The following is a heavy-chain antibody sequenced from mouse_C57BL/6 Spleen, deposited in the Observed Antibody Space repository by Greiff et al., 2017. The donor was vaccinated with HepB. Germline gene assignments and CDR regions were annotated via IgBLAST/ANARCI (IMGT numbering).Heavy chain of an antibody. J-gene: IGHJ4*01. CDR3: AYYGSSYDYAMDY. CDR1: GYTFTSYT. D-gene: IGHD1-1*01. CDR2: INPSSGYT. Sequence: QVQLQQSGAELARPGASVKMSCKASGYTFTSYTMHWVKQRPGQGLGWIGYINPSSGYTKYNQKFKDKATLTADKSSSTAYMQLSSLTSEDSAVYYCAYYGSSYDYAMDYWGQGTSVTVSS. V-gene: IGHV1-4*01.